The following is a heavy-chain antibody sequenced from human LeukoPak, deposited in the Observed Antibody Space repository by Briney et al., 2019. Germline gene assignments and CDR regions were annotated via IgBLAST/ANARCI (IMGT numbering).Heavy chain of an antibody. Sequence: GGSLRLSCAVSGFTFSSYWMHWVRQAPGKGPVWVSRINSDGSSTTYADSVKGRFTISRDNAKNTLYLQMNSPRAEDTAVYYCARDLLVSDYWGQGTLVTVSS. V-gene: IGHV3-74*01. J-gene: IGHJ4*02. CDR1: GFTFSSYW. D-gene: IGHD2-2*01. CDR3: ARDLLVSDY. CDR2: INSDGSST.